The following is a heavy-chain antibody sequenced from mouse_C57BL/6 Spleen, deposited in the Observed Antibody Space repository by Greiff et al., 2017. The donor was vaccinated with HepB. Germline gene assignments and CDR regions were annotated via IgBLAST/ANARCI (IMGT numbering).Heavy chain of an antibody. V-gene: IGHV1-4*01. CDR2: INPSSGYT. Sequence: QVQLQQSGAELARPGASVKMSCKASGYTFTSYTMHWVKQRPGQGLEWIGYINPSSGYTKYNQKFKDKATLTADKSSSTAYMQQSSLTSEDSAVYYCARADGGLGDYWGQGTTLTVSS. CDR3: ARADGGLGDY. CDR1: GYTFTSYT. D-gene: IGHD1-1*01. J-gene: IGHJ2*01.